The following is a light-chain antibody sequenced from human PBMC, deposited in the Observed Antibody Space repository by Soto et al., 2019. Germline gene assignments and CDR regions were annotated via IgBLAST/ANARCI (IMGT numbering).Light chain of an antibody. V-gene: IGLV2-14*01. Sequence: HSALTQPASVSGSPVQSITISCTGTSSDVGGYNCVSWYQQHPGKAPKLMIYDVSNRPSGVSNRFSGSKSGNTASLTISGLQAEDEADYYCSSYTSGSTLYVFGSGTKVTFL. J-gene: IGLJ1*01. CDR3: SSYTSGSTLYV. CDR2: DVS. CDR1: SSDVGGYNC.